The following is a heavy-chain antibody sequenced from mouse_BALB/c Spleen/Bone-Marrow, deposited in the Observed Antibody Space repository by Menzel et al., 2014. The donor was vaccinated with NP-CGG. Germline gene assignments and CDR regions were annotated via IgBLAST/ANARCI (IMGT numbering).Heavy chain of an antibody. D-gene: IGHD1-2*01. CDR2: INPDSSTI. J-gene: IGHJ3*01. CDR3: AKIYYYGYIAY. V-gene: IGHV4-1*02. Sequence: VQLKESGGGLVQPGGSLKLSCAASGFDFSRYWMTWVRQAPGQGLEWIGEINPDSSTINFTPSLKDKFIISIDNAKNTLYLKMSKVRSEDTALYYCAKIYYYGYIAYWGQGTLVTVSA. CDR1: GFDFSRYW.